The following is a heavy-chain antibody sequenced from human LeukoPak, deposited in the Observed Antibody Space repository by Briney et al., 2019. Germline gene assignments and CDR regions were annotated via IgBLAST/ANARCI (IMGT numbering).Heavy chain of an antibody. CDR1: GGSISSSSYY. CDR2: INHSGST. D-gene: IGHD5-12*01. CDR3: ARRVFPRGYSGYYRY. V-gene: IGHV4-39*07. J-gene: IGHJ4*02. Sequence: SETLSLTCTVSGGSISSSSYYWGWIRQPPGKGLEWIGEINHSGSTNYNPSLKSRVTISVDTSKNQFSLKLSSVTAADTAVYYCARRVFPRGYSGYYRYWGQGTLVTVSS.